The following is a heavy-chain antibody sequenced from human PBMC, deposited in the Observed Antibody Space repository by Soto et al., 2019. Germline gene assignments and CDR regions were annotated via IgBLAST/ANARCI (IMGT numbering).Heavy chain of an antibody. CDR3: ARTTAVPNTLRSRYFFDY. CDR1: GGSFSGYY. CDR2: VYYSGTT. Sequence: SETLSLTCAVYGGSFSGYYWSWIRQPPGKGLEWIGYVYYSGTTNYNPSLKSRVTISVDLSKNQFSLRLSSVTTADTALYYCARTTAVPNTLRSRYFFDYWGQGTLVTVSS. D-gene: IGHD4-17*01. V-gene: IGHV4-59*01. J-gene: IGHJ4*02.